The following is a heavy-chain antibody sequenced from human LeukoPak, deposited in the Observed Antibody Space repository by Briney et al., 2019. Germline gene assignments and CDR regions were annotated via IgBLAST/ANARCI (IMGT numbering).Heavy chain of an antibody. CDR3: VKTVYDYVWGSYRYSWFDP. V-gene: IGHV3-23*01. CDR1: GFTFSSYA. D-gene: IGHD3-16*02. Sequence: PGGSLRLSCAASGFTFSSYAMSWVRQAPGKGLEWVSAISGSGGSTYYADSVKGRFTISRDNPKNTLYLQMNSLRAEDTAVYYCVKTVYDYVWGSYRYSWFDPWGQGTLVTVSS. CDR2: ISGSGGST. J-gene: IGHJ5*02.